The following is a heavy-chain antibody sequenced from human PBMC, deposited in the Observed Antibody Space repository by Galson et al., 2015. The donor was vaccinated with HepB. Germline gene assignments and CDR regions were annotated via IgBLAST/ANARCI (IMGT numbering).Heavy chain of an antibody. Sequence: SVKVSCKASGYTFTSYAMHWVRQAPGQRLEWMGWINAGNGNTKYSQKFQGRVTITRDISASTAYMELSSLRSEDTAVYYCARDIGGGGHAVAPGSHWGQGTLVTVSS. CDR2: INAGNGNT. J-gene: IGHJ4*02. CDR1: GYTFTSYA. D-gene: IGHD6-19*01. CDR3: ARDIGGGGHAVAPGSH. V-gene: IGHV1-3*01.